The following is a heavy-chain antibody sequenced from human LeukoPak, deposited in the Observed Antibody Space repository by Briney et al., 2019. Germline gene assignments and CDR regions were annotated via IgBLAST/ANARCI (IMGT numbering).Heavy chain of an antibody. CDR3: ARDIGDRPYFYYYMDF. J-gene: IGHJ6*03. D-gene: IGHD4-17*01. Sequence: GGSLRLSCAASGFRFESYWMTWVRQAPGKGLEWVASINQDGSEKYYVDSVKGRFTMSRDNAKNSVSLQMDSLRAEDTAVYYCARDIGDRPYFYYYMDFWGSGTTATVSS. V-gene: IGHV3-7*01. CDR1: GFRFESYW. CDR2: INQDGSEK.